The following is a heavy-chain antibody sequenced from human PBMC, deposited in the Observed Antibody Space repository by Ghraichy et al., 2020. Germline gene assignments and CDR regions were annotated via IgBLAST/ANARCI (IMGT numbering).Heavy chain of an antibody. CDR2: VSFHGTVQ. Sequence: GESLNISCAASGFTFGSFGMHWVRQAPGKGLDWVAVVSFHGTVQYYADSVKGRFTISRDNSKNMLYLEMNSLITEDTGVYYCAKEGSTGTNYLYDSWGQGTLVTVAS. J-gene: IGHJ4*02. V-gene: IGHV3-30*18. CDR3: AKEGSTGTNYLYDS. CDR1: GFTFGSFG. D-gene: IGHD4/OR15-4a*01.